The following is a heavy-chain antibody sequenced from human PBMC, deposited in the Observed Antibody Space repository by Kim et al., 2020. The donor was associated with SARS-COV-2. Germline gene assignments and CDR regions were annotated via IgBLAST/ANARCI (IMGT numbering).Heavy chain of an antibody. CDR3: GVGFQGDFDI. CDR2: IYYSGST. J-gene: IGHJ3*02. V-gene: IGHV4-59*01. Sequence: SETLSLTCTVSGGSISSYYWSWIRQPPGKGLEWIGYIYYSGSTNYNPSLKSRVTISVDTSKNQFSLKLSSVTAADTAVYYCGVGFQGDFDIWGQGTMVTVSS. D-gene: IGHD1-26*01. CDR1: GGSISSYY.